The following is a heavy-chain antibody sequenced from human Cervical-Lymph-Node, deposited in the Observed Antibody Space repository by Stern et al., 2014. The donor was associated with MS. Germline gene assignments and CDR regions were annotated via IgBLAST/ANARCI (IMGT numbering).Heavy chain of an antibody. CDR3: ARWSGWTDGFDA. Sequence: QLQLQQSGPGLVKPSETLYLTCTASGASTTDYYWNWVRQPPGKGLEWIGYVHSSETSRYNPSLHSRVTTSIDTSKNQFSLKVTSVTAADTAVYFCARWSGWTDGFDAWGQGTLVTVSS. J-gene: IGHJ5*02. D-gene: IGHD6-19*01. CDR2: VHSSETS. V-gene: IGHV4-59*01. CDR1: GASTTDYY.